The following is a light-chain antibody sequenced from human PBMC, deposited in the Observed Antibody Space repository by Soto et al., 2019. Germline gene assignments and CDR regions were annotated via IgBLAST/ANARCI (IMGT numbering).Light chain of an antibody. CDR2: DAS. CDR3: QQRSNWSMYT. V-gene: IGKV3-11*01. J-gene: IGKJ2*01. CDR1: QSVSSY. Sequence: EIVLTQSPATLSLSPGERATLSCRASQSVSSYLAWYQQKPGQAPRLLIYDASNRATGIPARFSGSGSGTAFSLTISSLEPEDFAVDYCQQRSNWSMYTFGQGTKLEIK.